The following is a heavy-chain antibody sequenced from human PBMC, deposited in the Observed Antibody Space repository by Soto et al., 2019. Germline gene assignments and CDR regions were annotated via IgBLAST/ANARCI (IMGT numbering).Heavy chain of an antibody. J-gene: IGHJ5*02. CDR2: INHSGST. V-gene: IGHV4-34*01. CDR1: GGSFSGYY. Sequence: SETLSLTCAVYGGSFSGYYWSWIRQPPGKGLEWIGEINHSGSTNYNPSPKSRVTISVDTSKNQFSLKLSSVTAADTAVYYCARVQSLGITMVRGNWFDPWGQGTLVTVSS. D-gene: IGHD3-10*01. CDR3: ARVQSLGITMVRGNWFDP.